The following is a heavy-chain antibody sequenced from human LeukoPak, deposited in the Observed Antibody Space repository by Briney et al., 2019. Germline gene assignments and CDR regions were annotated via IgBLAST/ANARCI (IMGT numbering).Heavy chain of an antibody. V-gene: IGHV1-8*01. D-gene: IGHD7-27*01. Sequence: ASVKVSCKASGYTFTSHDINWVRQATGQGLEWMGWMSPNSGDTGYAQKFQGRVAMTSDSSISTAYMELSSLRSEDTAIYYCVRTPPNWGFDYWGQGTLVTVSS. J-gene: IGHJ4*02. CDR3: VRTPPNWGFDY. CDR1: GYTFTSHD. CDR2: MSPNSGDT.